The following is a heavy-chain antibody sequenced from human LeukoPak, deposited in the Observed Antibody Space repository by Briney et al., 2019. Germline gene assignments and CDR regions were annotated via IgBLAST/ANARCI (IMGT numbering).Heavy chain of an antibody. V-gene: IGHV1-18*04. CDR3: AREFSDSSGFGGAFDI. CDR1: GYIFTGYY. D-gene: IGHD3-22*01. CDR2: ISAYNGNT. Sequence: ASVKVSCKASGYIFTGYYMHWVRQAPGQGLEWMGWISAYNGNTNYAQKLQGRVTMTTDTSTSTAYMELRSLRSDDTAVYYCAREFSDSSGFGGAFDIWGQGTMVTVSS. J-gene: IGHJ3*02.